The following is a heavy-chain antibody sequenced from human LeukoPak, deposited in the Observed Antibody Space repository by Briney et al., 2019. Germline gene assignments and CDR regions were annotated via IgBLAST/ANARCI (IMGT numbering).Heavy chain of an antibody. D-gene: IGHD1-26*01. V-gene: IGHV4-59*01. J-gene: IGHJ4*02. Sequence: SETLSLTCTVSGGSISSYYWSWIRQPPGKGLEWIGYIYYSGSANYNPSLKSRVTISVDTSKNQFSLKLSSVTAADTAVYYCARGFSGYFDYWGQGTLVTVSS. CDR2: IYYSGSA. CDR3: ARGFSGYFDY. CDR1: GGSISSYY.